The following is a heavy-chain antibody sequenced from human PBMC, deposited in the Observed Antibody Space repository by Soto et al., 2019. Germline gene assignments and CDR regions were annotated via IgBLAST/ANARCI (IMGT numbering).Heavy chain of an antibody. J-gene: IGHJ4*02. Sequence: SGFTVSSYAMSGVLQSPGKGLEWGSAIIGIGGSTYYADSVKGRFTISRDNSKNTLYLQMDRLRVDDTAVYFCARDASGPFDYWGKGTMVTVSS. CDR3: ARDASGPFDY. D-gene: IGHD6-19*01. CDR2: IIGIGGST. V-gene: IGHV3-23*01. CDR1: GFTVSSYA.